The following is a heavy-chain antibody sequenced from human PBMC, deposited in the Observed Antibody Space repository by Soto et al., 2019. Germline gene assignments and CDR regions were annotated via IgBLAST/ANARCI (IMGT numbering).Heavy chain of an antibody. CDR3: ARDERIAVAGTDT. V-gene: IGHV3-23*01. CDR1: GFIFSNYA. Sequence: EVQLLESGGGLVQPRGSLRLSCEASGFIFSNYAMTWVRQAAGKGLEWVSSISGPGGSTYYADSVQGRFTISRDNSKNTLFLQMHSLRADDTALYFCARDERIAVAGTDTWGQGILVTVTS. J-gene: IGHJ5*02. D-gene: IGHD6-19*01. CDR2: ISGPGGST.